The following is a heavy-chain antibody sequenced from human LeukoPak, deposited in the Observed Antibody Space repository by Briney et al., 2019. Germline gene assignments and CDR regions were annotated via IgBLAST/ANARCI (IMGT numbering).Heavy chain of an antibody. V-gene: IGHV1-69*06. J-gene: IGHJ5*02. CDR1: GGTFSSYA. Sequence: SVKVSCKASGGTFSSYAISWVRQAPGQGLEWMGGIIPIFGTANYAQKFQGRVTITADKSTSTAYMELSSLRSEDTAVYYCARAGITMVRGANNWFDPWGQGTLVTVSS. CDR3: ARAGITMVRGANNWFDP. CDR2: IIPIFGTA. D-gene: IGHD3-10*01.